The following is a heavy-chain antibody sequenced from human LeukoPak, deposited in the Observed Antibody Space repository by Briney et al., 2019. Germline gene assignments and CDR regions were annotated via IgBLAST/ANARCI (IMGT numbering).Heavy chain of an antibody. CDR2: INPNSGGT. CDR1: GYTFTGYY. J-gene: IGHJ4*02. Sequence: GASVKVSCKASGYTFTGYYMHWVRQAPGQGLEWMGWINPNSGGTNYAQKLQGRVTMTTDTSTSTAYMELRSLRSDDTAVYYCARDRTRPPYYYDSSGYYPIDYWGQGTLVTVSS. CDR3: ARDRTRPPYYYDSSGYYPIDY. D-gene: IGHD3-22*01. V-gene: IGHV1-2*02.